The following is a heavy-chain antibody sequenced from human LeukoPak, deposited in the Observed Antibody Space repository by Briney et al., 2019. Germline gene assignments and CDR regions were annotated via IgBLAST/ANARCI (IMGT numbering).Heavy chain of an antibody. Sequence: ASVKVSCKASGYTFTSYGISWVRQAPGQGLEWMGWISAYNGNTNYAQKLQGRVTMATDTSTSTAYMELRSLRSDDTAVYYCARDRSSSDVLRYFDWAGGGDYWGQGTLVTVSS. V-gene: IGHV1-18*01. CDR2: ISAYNGNT. D-gene: IGHD3-9*01. CDR1: GYTFTSYG. CDR3: ARDRSSSDVLRYFDWAGGGDY. J-gene: IGHJ4*02.